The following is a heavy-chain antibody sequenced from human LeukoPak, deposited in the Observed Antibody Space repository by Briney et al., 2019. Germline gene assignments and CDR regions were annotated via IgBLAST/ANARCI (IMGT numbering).Heavy chain of an antibody. CDR3: ARDLYGDYGLS. Sequence: GGSLRLSCAASGFTFSSYAMCWVRQAPGKGLEWVANIKQDGSEKYYVDSVKGRFTISRDNAKNSLYLQMNSLRAEDTAVYYCARDLYGDYGLSWGQGTLVTVPS. CDR2: IKQDGSEK. J-gene: IGHJ4*02. V-gene: IGHV3-7*01. D-gene: IGHD4-17*01. CDR1: GFTFSSYA.